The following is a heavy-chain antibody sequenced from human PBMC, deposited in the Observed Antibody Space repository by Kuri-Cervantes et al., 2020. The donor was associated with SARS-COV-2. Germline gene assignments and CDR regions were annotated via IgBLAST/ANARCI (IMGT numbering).Heavy chain of an antibody. J-gene: IGHJ4*02. CDR3: AKDPRSSGWYDY. Sequence: LSLTCAASGFTFSSYGMHWVRQAPGKGLEWVAVIWYDGSNKYYADSVKGRFTISRDNSKNTLYLQMNSLRAEDTAVYYCAKDPRSSGWYDYWGQGTLVTVSS. CDR1: GFTFSSYG. D-gene: IGHD6-19*01. CDR2: IWYDGSNK. V-gene: IGHV3-33*06.